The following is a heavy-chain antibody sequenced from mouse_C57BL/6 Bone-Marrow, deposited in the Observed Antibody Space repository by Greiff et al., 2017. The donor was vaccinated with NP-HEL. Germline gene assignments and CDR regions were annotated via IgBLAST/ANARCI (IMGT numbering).Heavy chain of an antibody. CDR3: ARWGYYTLDY. D-gene: IGHD2-12*01. J-gene: IGHJ2*01. CDR1: GFTFTDYY. CDR2: IRNKANGYTT. V-gene: IGHV7-3*01. Sequence: EVHLVESGGGLVQPGGSLSLSCAASGFTFTDYYMSWVRQPPGKALEWLGFIRNKANGYTTEYSASVKGRFTISRDNSQSILYLQMNALRAEDSATYYCARWGYYTLDYWGQGTTLTVSS.